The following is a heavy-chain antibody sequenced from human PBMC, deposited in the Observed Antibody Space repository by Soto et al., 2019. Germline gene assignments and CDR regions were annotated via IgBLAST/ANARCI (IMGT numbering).Heavy chain of an antibody. CDR2: ISAYNGYT. CDR1: GYTFTSHG. V-gene: IGHV1-18*01. J-gene: IGHJ4*02. Sequence: ASVKVSCKASGYTFTSHGISWVRQAPGQGLEWMGWISAYNGYTNYAQKLQGRVTMTTDTSTSTAYMELRSLRSDDTAVYYCAKSPPSGPHYYFEHWGQGTLVTVSS. CDR3: AKSPPSGPHYYFEH. D-gene: IGHD3-3*01.